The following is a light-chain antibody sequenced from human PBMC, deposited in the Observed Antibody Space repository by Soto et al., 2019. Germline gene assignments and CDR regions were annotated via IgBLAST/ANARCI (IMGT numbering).Light chain of an antibody. V-gene: IGKV1-5*03. CDR3: QHYNSYSEA. Sequence: DIQMPQSPSPLSGSGGDRDTITCRASQTISSWLAWYQQKPGKAPKLLIYKASTLKSGVPSRFSGSGSGTEFTLTISSLQPDDFATYYCQHYNSYSEAVGQGTKVDIK. J-gene: IGKJ1*01. CDR2: KAS. CDR1: QTISSW.